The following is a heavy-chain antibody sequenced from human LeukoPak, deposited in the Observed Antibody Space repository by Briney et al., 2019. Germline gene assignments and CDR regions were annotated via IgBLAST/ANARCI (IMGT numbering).Heavy chain of an antibody. V-gene: IGHV3-74*01. Sequence: GGSLRLSCAASGFTFSTNWMHWVRQAPGKGLVWVSRINGDGSRTNYADSVGGRFTISRDNAKNSLYLQMNSLRAEDTAVYYCARPPPYGSGSSGVDYWGQGTLVTVSS. CDR3: ARPPPYGSGSSGVDY. CDR2: INGDGSRT. J-gene: IGHJ4*02. D-gene: IGHD3-10*01. CDR1: GFTFSTNW.